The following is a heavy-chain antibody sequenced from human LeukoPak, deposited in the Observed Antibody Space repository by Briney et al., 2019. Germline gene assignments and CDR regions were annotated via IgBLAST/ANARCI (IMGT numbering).Heavy chain of an antibody. V-gene: IGHV3-30*18. J-gene: IGHJ4*02. CDR3: AKPLYESSGSFDY. CDR2: ISYDGSNK. Sequence: QTGGSLRLSCAASGFTFSSYGMHWVRQAPGKGLEWVAVISYDGSNKYYADSVKGRFTISRDSSKNTLYLQMNSLRAEDTAVYYCAKPLYESSGSFDYWGQGTLVTVSS. D-gene: IGHD3-22*01. CDR1: GFTFSSYG.